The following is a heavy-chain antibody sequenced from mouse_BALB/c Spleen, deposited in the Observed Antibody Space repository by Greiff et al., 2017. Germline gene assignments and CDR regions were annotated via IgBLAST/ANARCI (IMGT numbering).Heavy chain of an antibody. Sequence: EVQRVESGGGLVQPGGSRKLSCAASGFTFSSFGMHWVRQAPEKGLEWVAYISSGSSTIYYADTVKGRFTISRDNPKNTLFLQMTSLRSEDTAMYYCARSRTNWDFDYWGQGTTLTVSS. V-gene: IGHV5-17*02. CDR2: ISSGSSTI. J-gene: IGHJ2*01. CDR3: ARSRTNWDFDY. D-gene: IGHD4-1*01. CDR1: GFTFSSFG.